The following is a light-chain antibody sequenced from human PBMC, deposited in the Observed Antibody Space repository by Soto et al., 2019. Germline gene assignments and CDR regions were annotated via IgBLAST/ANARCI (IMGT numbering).Light chain of an antibody. Sequence: QSALTQPASVSGSPGQSITISCTGTSSDVGRYNYVSWFQQNPGKAPKLMIFEVSSRPSGVSNQFSGSQSANTASLTISGLQIEDEADYYCCSSPGSTSAVLGGGTKLTVL. CDR1: SSDVGRYNY. J-gene: IGLJ2*01. CDR3: CSSPGSTSAV. V-gene: IGLV2-14*01. CDR2: EVS.